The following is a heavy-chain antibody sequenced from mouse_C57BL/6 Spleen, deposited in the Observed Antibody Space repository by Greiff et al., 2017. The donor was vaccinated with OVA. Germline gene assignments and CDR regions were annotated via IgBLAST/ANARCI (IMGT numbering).Heavy chain of an antibody. V-gene: IGHV5-9*01. CDR3: ARHDYDGYWYFDV. J-gene: IGHJ1*03. CDR1: GFTFSSYT. D-gene: IGHD2-4*01. CDR2: ISGGGGNT. Sequence: EVMLVESGGGLVKPGGSLKLSCAASGFTFSSYTMSWVRQTPEKRLEWVATISGGGGNTYYPDSVKGRFTISRDNAKNTLYLQMSSLRSEDTALYYCARHDYDGYWYFDVWGTGTTVTVSS.